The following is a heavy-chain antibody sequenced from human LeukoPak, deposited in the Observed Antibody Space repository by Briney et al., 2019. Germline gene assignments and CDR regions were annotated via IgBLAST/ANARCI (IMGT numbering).Heavy chain of an antibody. Sequence: SGGSLRLSCAASGFTFSTFWMSWVRQAPGKGLEWVANINQDGREQYYVDSVKGRFTISRDNAKNSLFLQMNSLRAEDTAAYFCARDIVPPGIAFDVWGQGIMVTVSS. J-gene: IGHJ3*01. D-gene: IGHD2-2*01. CDR2: INQDGREQ. CDR1: GFTFSTFW. V-gene: IGHV3-7*04. CDR3: ARDIVPPGIAFDV.